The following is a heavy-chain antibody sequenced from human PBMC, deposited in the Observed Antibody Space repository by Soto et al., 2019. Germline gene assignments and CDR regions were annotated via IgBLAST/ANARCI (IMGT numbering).Heavy chain of an antibody. CDR2: ISHDGNYQ. CDR1: EFTFSNYG. Sequence: GGSLRLSCAASEFTFSNYGIHWVRQAPGKGLEWVAAISHDGNYQNYVDSVKGRFTISRDNSKNMLYLQMNSLRAEDTAVYYCAKELHTSSGWSQVIYWGQGTLVTVSS. J-gene: IGHJ4*02. V-gene: IGHV3-30*18. CDR3: AKELHTSSGWSQVIY. D-gene: IGHD6-19*01.